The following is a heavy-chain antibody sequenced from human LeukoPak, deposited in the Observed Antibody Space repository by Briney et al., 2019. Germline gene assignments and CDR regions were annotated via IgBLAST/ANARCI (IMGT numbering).Heavy chain of an antibody. V-gene: IGHV4-59*01. CDR2: IYYSGST. CDR1: GGSISSYY. Sequence: SGTLSLTCTVSGGSISSYYWSWIRQPPGKGLEWIGYIYYSGSTNYNPSPKSRVTISVDTPKNQCSLKLSSVTAVDAAVYYCAIMGYYYYMDVWGKGTTVTVSS. J-gene: IGHJ6*03. D-gene: IGHD3-10*01. CDR3: AIMGYYYYMDV.